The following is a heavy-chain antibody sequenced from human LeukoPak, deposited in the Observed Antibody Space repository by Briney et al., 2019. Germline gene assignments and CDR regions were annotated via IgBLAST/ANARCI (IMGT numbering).Heavy chain of an antibody. CDR3: AKDPPLGYCSSTSCYDPDY. Sequence: PSETLSLTCAVYGGSFSDYYWNWIRQPPGKGLEWVSAISGSGGSTYYADSVKGRFTISRDNSKNTLYLQMNSLRAEDTAVYYCAKDPPLGYCSSTSCYDPDYWGQGTLVTVSS. V-gene: IGHV3-23*01. D-gene: IGHD2-2*01. J-gene: IGHJ4*02. CDR1: GGSFSDYY. CDR2: ISGSGGST.